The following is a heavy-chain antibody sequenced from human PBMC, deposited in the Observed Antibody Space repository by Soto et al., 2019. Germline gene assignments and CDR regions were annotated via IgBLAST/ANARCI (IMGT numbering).Heavy chain of an antibody. Sequence: QVQLVESGGGVVQSGRSLRRSCAASGFTCNYSGFHWVRQAPGRGLNWVDVIAYDGVRTYYAESVMGRFTISRDNSKNRLFLQMDSLRPEDTAIYCCAKGPEFGGTHSYYHMDVCCQGTPVTVSS. CDR1: GFTCNYSG. J-gene: IGHJ6*02. V-gene: IGHV3-30*18. D-gene: IGHD3-10*01. CDR2: IAYDGVRT. CDR3: AKGPEFGGTHSYYHMDV.